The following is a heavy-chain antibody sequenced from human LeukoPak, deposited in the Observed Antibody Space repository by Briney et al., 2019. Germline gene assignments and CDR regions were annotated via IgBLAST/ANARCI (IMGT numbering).Heavy chain of an antibody. Sequence: PGGSLRLSCAASGFTFSNYWMHWVRQAPGKGLVWVSRINSDGSSTNYADSVKGRFTISRDNAKNTLYLQVNSLRVEDTAVYYCARGGYSSSWSPYWGQGTLVTVSS. CDR2: INSDGSST. D-gene: IGHD6-13*01. CDR1: GFTFSNYW. V-gene: IGHV3-74*01. CDR3: ARGGYSSSWSPY. J-gene: IGHJ4*02.